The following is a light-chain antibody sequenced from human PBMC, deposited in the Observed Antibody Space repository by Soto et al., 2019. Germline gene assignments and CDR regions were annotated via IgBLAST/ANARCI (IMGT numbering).Light chain of an antibody. V-gene: IGKV2-28*01. CDR3: MQARQFPYT. J-gene: IGKJ2*01. CDR2: LGS. Sequence: DIVMTKSPLSLPVTPGEPASISCRSSQSLLHSNGYNYLDWYLQKPGQSPQLLIYLGSNRASGVPDRFRGSGSGTDFTLKISRVEAEDVGVYYCMQARQFPYTFGQGPKLEIK. CDR1: QSLLHSNGYNY.